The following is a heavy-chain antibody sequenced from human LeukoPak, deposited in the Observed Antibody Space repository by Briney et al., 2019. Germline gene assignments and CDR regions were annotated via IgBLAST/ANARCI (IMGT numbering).Heavy chain of an antibody. CDR3: ARESTIVGATTDFAFDI. Sequence: PGGSLRLSCAASGFTISTYAMHWVRQAPGKGLEWVAVISNDGSKKYYADSVKGRFTISRDNSKNTLYLQMHSLRAEDTAVYYCARESTIVGATTDFAFDIWGQGTMVTVSS. CDR2: ISNDGSKK. CDR1: GFTISTYA. D-gene: IGHD1-26*01. J-gene: IGHJ3*02. V-gene: IGHV3-30-3*01.